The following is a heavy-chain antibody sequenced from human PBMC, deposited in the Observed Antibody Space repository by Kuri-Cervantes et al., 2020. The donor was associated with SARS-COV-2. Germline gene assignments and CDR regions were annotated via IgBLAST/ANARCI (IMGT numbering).Heavy chain of an antibody. CDR1: GFIFSYYG. J-gene: IGHJ3*02. CDR3: ARVHTAFDI. CDR2: ISSSSSTI. V-gene: IGHV3-48*04. D-gene: IGHD2-2*02. Sequence: GESLKISCAASGFIFSYYGMHWVRQAPGKGLEWVSYISSSSSTIYYADSVKGRFTISRDNAKNSLYLQMNSLRAEDTAVYYCARVHTAFDIWGQGTMVTVSS.